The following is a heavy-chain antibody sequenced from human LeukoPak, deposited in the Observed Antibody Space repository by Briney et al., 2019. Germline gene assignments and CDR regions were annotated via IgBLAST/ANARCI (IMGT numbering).Heavy chain of an antibody. Sequence: SETLSLTCTVPGGSISSYYWSWIRQPAGKGLEWIGRIYTSGSANYNPSLKSRVTMSVDTSKNQFSLKLSSVTAADTAVYYCATSLVAEDAFDIWGQGTMVTVSS. CDR2: IYTSGSA. CDR1: GGSISSYY. D-gene: IGHD2-15*01. V-gene: IGHV4-4*07. CDR3: ATSLVAEDAFDI. J-gene: IGHJ3*02.